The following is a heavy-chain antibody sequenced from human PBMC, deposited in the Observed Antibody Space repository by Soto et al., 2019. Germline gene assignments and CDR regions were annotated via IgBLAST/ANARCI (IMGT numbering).Heavy chain of an antibody. V-gene: IGHV3-7*01. CDR1: VCIFSSSW. CDR3: VREPPFDTDYADTSLFEF. Sequence: PVRSLRLSCAASVCIFSSSWMTCVRHPPGKWLEWVANIKPDGSELYYGDSVKGRFTISRDNARNSLYLQMSSLRAEDTAVYYCVREPPFDTDYADTSLFEFWGQGTRVLVS. J-gene: IGHJ4*02. CDR2: IKPDGSEL. D-gene: IGHD4-17*01.